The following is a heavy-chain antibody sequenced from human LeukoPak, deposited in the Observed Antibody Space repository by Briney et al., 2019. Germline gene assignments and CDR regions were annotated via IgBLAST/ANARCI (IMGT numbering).Heavy chain of an antibody. V-gene: IGHV1-69*13. CDR1: GGTFSSYA. CDR3: ARGPSVGYSYGSFDY. D-gene: IGHD5-18*01. Sequence: ASVKVSCKASGGTFSSYAISWVRQAPGQGLEWMGGIIPIFGTANYAQKFQGRVTITADESTSTAYMELSSLGSEDTAVYYCARGPSVGYSYGSFDYWGQGTLVTVSS. CDR2: IIPIFGTA. J-gene: IGHJ4*02.